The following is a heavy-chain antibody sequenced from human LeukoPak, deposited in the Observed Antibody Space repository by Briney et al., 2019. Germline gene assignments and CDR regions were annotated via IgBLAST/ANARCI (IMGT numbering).Heavy chain of an antibody. CDR3: ARGRTYDYSNYDRLDP. CDR1: GGTFSSYA. Sequence: ASVKVSCKASGGTFSSYAISWVRQAPGQGLEWMGGIIPIFGTANYAQKFQGRVTITTDESTSTAYMELSSLRSEDTAVYCCARGRTYDYSNYDRLDPWGQGTLVTVSS. V-gene: IGHV1-69*05. D-gene: IGHD4-11*01. J-gene: IGHJ5*02. CDR2: IIPIFGTA.